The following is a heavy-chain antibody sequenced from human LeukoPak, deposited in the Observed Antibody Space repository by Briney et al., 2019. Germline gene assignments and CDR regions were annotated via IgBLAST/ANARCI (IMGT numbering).Heavy chain of an antibody. CDR2: ISSSGSTI. Sequence: GALRLSCAASGFTFSSYEMNWVRQAPGKGLEWVSYISSSGSTIYYADSVKGRFTISRDNAKNSLYLQMNSLRAEDTAVYYCARAPTYYYDSSGYYYHYFDYWGQGTLVTVSS. D-gene: IGHD3-22*01. V-gene: IGHV3-48*03. CDR3: ARAPTYYYDSSGYYYHYFDY. CDR1: GFTFSSYE. J-gene: IGHJ4*02.